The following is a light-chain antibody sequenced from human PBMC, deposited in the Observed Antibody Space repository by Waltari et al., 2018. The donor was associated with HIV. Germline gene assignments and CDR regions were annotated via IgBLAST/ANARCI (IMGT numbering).Light chain of an antibody. V-gene: IGLV1-44*01. J-gene: IGLJ2*01. CDR1: SSNIGSNT. CDR3: AAWDDSLNVVV. Sequence: QSVLTQPPSASGTPGQRVTISCSGSSSNIGSNTVNWYQQLPGTAPKLLIYSNKQRPSGVPDRFSGSKSGTSASLAISGLQSEDEADYYCAAWDDSLNVVVFGGGTKLTVL. CDR2: SNK.